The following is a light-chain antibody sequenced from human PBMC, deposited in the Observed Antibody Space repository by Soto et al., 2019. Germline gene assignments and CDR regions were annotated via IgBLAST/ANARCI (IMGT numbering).Light chain of an antibody. CDR3: SSYTSSTSTRA. V-gene: IGLV2-14*01. J-gene: IGLJ2*01. Sequence: QSALTQPASVSGSPGQSLTISCTGTSSDVGDYNYVSWYQQHPGKVPKLMIYDVSNRPSGVSYRFSGSKSGNTASLTISGLQAEDEADYYCSSYTSSTSTRAFGGGTKLTVL. CDR2: DVS. CDR1: SSDVGDYNY.